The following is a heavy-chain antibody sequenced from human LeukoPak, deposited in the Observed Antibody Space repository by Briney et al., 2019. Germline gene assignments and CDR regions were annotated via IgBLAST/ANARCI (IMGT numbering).Heavy chain of an antibody. J-gene: IGHJ5*02. CDR1: GYTFTGYY. D-gene: IGHD3-3*01. Sequence: ASVKVSCKASGYTFTGYYMHWVRQAPGQGLEWMGRINPNSGGTNYAQKLQGRVTMTTDTSTSTAYMELRSLRSDDTAVYYCAGTGHYDFWSGFSTNWFDPWGQGTLVTVSS. V-gene: IGHV1-2*06. CDR3: AGTGHYDFWSGFSTNWFDP. CDR2: INPNSGGT.